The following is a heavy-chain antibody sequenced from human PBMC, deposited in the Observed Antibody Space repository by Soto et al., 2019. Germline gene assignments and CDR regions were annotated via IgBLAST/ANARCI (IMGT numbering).Heavy chain of an antibody. CDR2: IISLFGTP. V-gene: IGHV1-69*12. CDR3: ARDLGSGYDRGEY. D-gene: IGHD5-12*01. CDR1: GDTFTNHV. Sequence: QVQLVQSGGEVKKPGSSVKVSCKASGDTFTNHVFNWVRQAPGQGLEWMGGIISLFGTPHYAQRFQGRVTITADESTAKSYMQLNSLRSEDTAVYYCARDLGSGYDRGEYWGQGTLVTVSS. J-gene: IGHJ4*02.